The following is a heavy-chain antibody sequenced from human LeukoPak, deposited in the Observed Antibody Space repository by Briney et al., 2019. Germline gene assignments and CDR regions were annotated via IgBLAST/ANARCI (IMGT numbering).Heavy chain of an antibody. J-gene: IGHJ4*02. CDR3: ARDSGGSSSWYSAYFDY. CDR1: GFTFERFA. V-gene: IGHV3-23*01. D-gene: IGHD6-13*01. Sequence: GGSLRLSCAASGFTFERFAMNWVRQAPGKGLEWVSVISGSGVSTNSADSVKGRFTISRDNAKNSLYLQMNSLRAEDTAVYYCARDSGGSSSWYSAYFDYWGQGTLVTVSS. CDR2: ISGSGVST.